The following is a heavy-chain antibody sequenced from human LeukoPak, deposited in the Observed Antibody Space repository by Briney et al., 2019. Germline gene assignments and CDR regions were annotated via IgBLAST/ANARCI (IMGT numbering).Heavy chain of an antibody. Sequence: SVKVSCKASGGTFSSYAISWVRQAPGQGLEWMGGIIPIFGTANYAQKFRGRVTITADESTSTAYMELSSLRSEDTAVYYCARSLKAAAVDYFDYWGQGTLVTVSS. CDR3: ARSLKAAAVDYFDY. CDR1: GGTFSSYA. D-gene: IGHD6-13*01. J-gene: IGHJ4*02. V-gene: IGHV1-69*13. CDR2: IIPIFGTA.